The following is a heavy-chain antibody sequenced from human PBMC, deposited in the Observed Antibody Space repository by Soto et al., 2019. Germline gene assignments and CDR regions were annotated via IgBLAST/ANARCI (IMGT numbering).Heavy chain of an antibody. D-gene: IGHD4-17*01. J-gene: IGHJ6*02. Sequence: QVQLVESGGGVVQPGRSLRLSCAASGFTFSSYGMHWVRQAPGKGLEWVAVIWDDGSNKYYADSVKGRFTISRDNSKNTLYLQMNSRRAEDTAVYYCARDSTTFRYYYYGMDVWGQGTTVTVSS. CDR2: IWDDGSNK. CDR3: ARDSTTFRYYYYGMDV. CDR1: GFTFSSYG. V-gene: IGHV3-33*01.